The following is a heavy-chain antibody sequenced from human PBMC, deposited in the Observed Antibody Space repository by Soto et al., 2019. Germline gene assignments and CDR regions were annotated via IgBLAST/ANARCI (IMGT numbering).Heavy chain of an antibody. CDR1: GHTSRNNG. CDR3: GRDEDPWARRGLDY. Sequence: QVRLVQSGAEVGQPGASVKVSCKASGHTSRNNGISWVRQAPGQGLGWMGFINANTGATNYARKFRGRLTLTTDTFTRRVGREVRSLRSDDTAVYDCGRDEDPWARRGLDYWGQGTLVTVSS. CDR2: INANTGAT. D-gene: IGHD1-26*01. J-gene: IGHJ4*02. V-gene: IGHV1-18*01.